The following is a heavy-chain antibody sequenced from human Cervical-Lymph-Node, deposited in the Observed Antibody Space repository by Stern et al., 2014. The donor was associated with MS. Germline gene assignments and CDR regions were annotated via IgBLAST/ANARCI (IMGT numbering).Heavy chain of an antibody. J-gene: IGHJ4*02. V-gene: IGHV3-74*02. CDR2: INPDATSI. Sequence: VQLVESGGGLVQPGGSLRLSCGASGFTFTANWMRWGRQAPGQGQMRVSRINPDATSITYPDSVKGRFTITRDNAKNTLHLHMNSLGAEDSAVYFCASTRFSYGMSLDYWGQGALVTVSS. D-gene: IGHD5-18*01. CDR3: ASTRFSYGMSLDY. CDR1: GFTFTANW.